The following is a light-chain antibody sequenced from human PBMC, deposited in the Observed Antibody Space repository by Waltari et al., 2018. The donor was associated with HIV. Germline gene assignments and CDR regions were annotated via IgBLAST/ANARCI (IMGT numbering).Light chain of an antibody. CDR2: DVN. J-gene: IGLJ3*02. Sequence: QSALTQPRSVSGSPGQSVTISCSGTFRSVGAYNFVSWYQQHSGKAPKPVIFDVNKRPSGVPDRFSGSKSDNTASLTVSGLQAEDEADYFCCSYAGSFTLLFGGGTNLAVL. CDR1: FRSVGAYNF. V-gene: IGLV2-11*01. CDR3: CSYAGSFTLL.